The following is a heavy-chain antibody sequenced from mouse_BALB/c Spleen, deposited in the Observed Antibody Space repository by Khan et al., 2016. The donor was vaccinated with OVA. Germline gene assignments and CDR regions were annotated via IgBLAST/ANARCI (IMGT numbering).Heavy chain of an antibody. D-gene: IGHD2-4*01. CDR1: GFNIKDTY. J-gene: IGHJ2*01. CDR3: ARSGYDYDFDY. CDR2: IDPANGNT. Sequence: EVELVASGAELVKPGASVKLSCTASGFNIKDTYMHWVKQRPEQGLEWIGRIDPANGNTKYDPKFQGKATITADTSSNTAYLQLSSLTSEDTAVYYCARSGYDYDFDYWGQGTTLTVSS. V-gene: IGHV14-3*02.